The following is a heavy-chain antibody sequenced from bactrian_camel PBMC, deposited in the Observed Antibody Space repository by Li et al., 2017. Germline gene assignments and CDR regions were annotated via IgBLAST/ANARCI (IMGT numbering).Heavy chain of an antibody. V-gene: IGHV3S53*01. J-gene: IGHJ4*01. CDR2: MDLNGVT. D-gene: IGHD3*01. Sequence: HVQLVESGGGSVRSGGSLRLSCVASGNTDRYCMAWFRQLKGRKRERVAAMDLNGVTTYADPVKCRFTISRANAKHAIVLQMHSLKPDDAATYYCAATKYGDGCPAGDWTAMGVYIYWGQGTQVTVS. CDR3: AATKYGDGCPAGDWTAMGVYIY. CDR1: GNTDRYC.